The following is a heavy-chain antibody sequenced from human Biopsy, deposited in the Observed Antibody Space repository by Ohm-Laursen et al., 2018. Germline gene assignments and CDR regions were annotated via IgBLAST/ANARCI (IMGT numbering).Heavy chain of an antibody. Sequence: SDTLSLTCTVSGGSVSSNVHYWAWIRQPPGKGLECIGTVFHSGITFYNPSLKSRVTISIDTSKNQFSLNLSSVTAADTAVYHCARHPTGFWFDPWGQGTLVTVSS. J-gene: IGHJ5*02. CDR3: ARHPTGFWFDP. V-gene: IGHV4-39*01. CDR2: VFHSGIT. CDR1: GGSVSSNVHY.